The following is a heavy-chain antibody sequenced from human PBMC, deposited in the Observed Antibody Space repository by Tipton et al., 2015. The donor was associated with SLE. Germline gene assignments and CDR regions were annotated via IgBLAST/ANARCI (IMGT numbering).Heavy chain of an antibody. CDR2: IRYDGSNK. D-gene: IGHD3-22*01. CDR1: GFTFSSYS. J-gene: IGHJ3*02. Sequence: GSLRLSCAASGFTFSSYSMNWVRQAPGKGLEWVAFIRYDGSNKYYADSVKGRFTISRDNSKNTLYLQMNSLRAEDTAVYYCARTHYYDSSGYYPDAFDIWGQGTMVTVSS. CDR3: ARTHYYDSSGYYPDAFDI. V-gene: IGHV3-30*02.